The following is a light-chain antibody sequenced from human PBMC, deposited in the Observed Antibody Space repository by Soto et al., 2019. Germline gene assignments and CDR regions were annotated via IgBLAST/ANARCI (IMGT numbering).Light chain of an antibody. CDR1: SSDVGGYNY. CDR3: SSSTSSSVV. V-gene: IGLV2-14*01. Sequence: QSALTQPASVSGSPGQSITISCTGTSSDVGGYNYVSWYQQHPGKAPKLMIYEVSNRPSGVSNRFSGSKSGNTASLTISGLQDEDEADYYCSSSTSSSVVFGGGTKLTVL. CDR2: EVS. J-gene: IGLJ2*01.